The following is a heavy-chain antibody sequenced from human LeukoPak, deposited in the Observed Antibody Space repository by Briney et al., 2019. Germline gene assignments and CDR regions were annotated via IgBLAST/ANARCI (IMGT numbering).Heavy chain of an antibody. Sequence: SETLFLTCAVYGGSFSGYYWSWIRQPPGKGLEWIGEINHSGSTNYNPSLKSRVTISVDTSKNQFSLKLSSVTAADTAVYYCARGPRRSGSYYSNYYYGMDVWGQGTTVTVSS. V-gene: IGHV4-34*01. D-gene: IGHD3-10*01. CDR3: ARGPRRSGSYYSNYYYGMDV. CDR2: INHSGST. J-gene: IGHJ6*02. CDR1: GGSFSGYY.